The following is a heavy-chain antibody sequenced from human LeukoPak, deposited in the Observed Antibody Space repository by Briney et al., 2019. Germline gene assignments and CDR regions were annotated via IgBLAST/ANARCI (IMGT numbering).Heavy chain of an antibody. Sequence: GGSLRLSCAASGFTISTYWMSWVRQAPGEGLEWVANIKADGSVRFYVDSVEGRFTIFRDNVKNSLYLQMNSLRVEDTAMYYCARGEFGDLRYDYWGQGSLVTVSS. CDR3: ARGEFGDLRYDY. D-gene: IGHD4-17*01. V-gene: IGHV3-7*03. J-gene: IGHJ4*02. CDR1: GFTISTYW. CDR2: IKADGSVR.